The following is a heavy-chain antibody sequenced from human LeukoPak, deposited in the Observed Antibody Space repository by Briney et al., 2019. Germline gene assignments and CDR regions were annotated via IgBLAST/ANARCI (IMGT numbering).Heavy chain of an antibody. J-gene: IGHJ3*02. CDR1: GFTFCSHW. D-gene: IGHD2-21*02. Sequence: PGGSLRLSCAAPGFTFCSHWMHWVRQAPEKGLVWVSRIKSDGSSTSYAESVKGRFAISRDNAKNTRYLQMNNLRVEDTAVYYCARESVTDISRQSDAFDIWGQGTLVTVS. CDR2: IKSDGSST. V-gene: IGHV3-74*01. CDR3: ARESVTDISRQSDAFDI.